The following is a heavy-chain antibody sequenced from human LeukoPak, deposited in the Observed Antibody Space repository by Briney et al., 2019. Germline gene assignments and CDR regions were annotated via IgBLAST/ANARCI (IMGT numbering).Heavy chain of an antibody. Sequence: PSETLSLTRAVSGYSVNNGYYWVWIRQPPGKGLEWIGSLFHSDSVYYNTALQSRVSMAVDTSKNQFSLKLGFVTAADTAVYYCARQHDSYFYYYVDVWGSGTTVTVSS. V-gene: IGHV4-38-2*01. CDR1: GYSVNNGYY. CDR2: LFHSDSV. CDR3: ARQHDSYFYYYVDV. J-gene: IGHJ6*03.